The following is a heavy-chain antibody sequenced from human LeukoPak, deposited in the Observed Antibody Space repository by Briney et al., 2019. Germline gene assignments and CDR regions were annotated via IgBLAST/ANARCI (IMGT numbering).Heavy chain of an antibody. V-gene: IGHV2-5*02. CDR3: AHSVAVAGTWGDWFDP. J-gene: IGHJ5*02. CDR1: GFSLSTSGVG. CDR2: IYWDGDK. D-gene: IGHD6-19*01. Sequence: SGPTLVNPTQTLTLTCTFSGFSLSTSGVGVGWIRQPPGKALEWLALIYWDGDKRYSPSLKSRLTITKDTSKNQVVLTMTNMDPVDTATYYCAHSVAVAGTWGDWFDPWGQGTLVTVSS.